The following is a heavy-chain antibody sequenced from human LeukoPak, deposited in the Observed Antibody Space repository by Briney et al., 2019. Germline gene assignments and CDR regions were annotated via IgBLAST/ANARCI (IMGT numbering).Heavy chain of an antibody. V-gene: IGHV3-53*01. J-gene: IGHJ4*02. Sequence: PGGSLRLSCAAPGFTVSSSYMNWVRQAPGKGLEWVSLIYGGGSTYYADSVKGRFTISRDNSKNTLYLQMNSLRAEDTAVYYCARRGDGGRSFDYWGQGTLVTVSS. CDR1: GFTVSSSY. CDR2: IYGGGST. CDR3: ARRGDGGRSFDY. D-gene: IGHD4-23*01.